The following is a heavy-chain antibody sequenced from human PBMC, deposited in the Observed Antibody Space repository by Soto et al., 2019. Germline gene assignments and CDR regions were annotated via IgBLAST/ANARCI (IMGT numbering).Heavy chain of an antibody. V-gene: IGHV3-30*18. J-gene: IGHJ5*02. D-gene: IGHD6-6*01. Sequence: VAVISYDGSNKYYADSVKGRFTISRDNSKNTLYLQMNSLRAEDTAVYYCAKDRRIAARRGGWFDPWGQGTLVTVSS. CDR3: AKDRRIAARRGGWFDP. CDR2: ISYDGSNK.